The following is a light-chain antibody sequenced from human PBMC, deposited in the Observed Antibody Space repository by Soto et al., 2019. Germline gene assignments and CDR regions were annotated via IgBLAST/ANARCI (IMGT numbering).Light chain of an antibody. J-gene: IGLJ1*01. CDR2: DVS. Sequence: QSALTQPRSVSGSAGQSVTISCTGTSSDVGGYNYVSWYQQHPGKAPKLMIYDVSKRPSGVPDRFSGSKSGNTASLTISGLQAEDEADYYCCSYAGSYNYVFGTGTKVTLL. V-gene: IGLV2-11*01. CDR1: SSDVGGYNY. CDR3: CSYAGSYNYV.